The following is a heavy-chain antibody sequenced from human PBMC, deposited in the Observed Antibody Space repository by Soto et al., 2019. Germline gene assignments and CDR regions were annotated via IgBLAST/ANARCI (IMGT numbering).Heavy chain of an antibody. V-gene: IGHV4-39*01. Sequence: PSETLSLTCTVSGGAISSSSYYFVCIRQRPWRGLEWIGSIDYSGSTYYNPSLKSRVTISVDTSKNQFSLKLNSVTAADTAVYYCARRDYDSSGYWPFYWFDPWGQGTLVTVSS. CDR3: ARRDYDSSGYWPFYWFDP. D-gene: IGHD3-22*01. CDR2: IDYSGST. J-gene: IGHJ5*02. CDR1: GGAISSSSYY.